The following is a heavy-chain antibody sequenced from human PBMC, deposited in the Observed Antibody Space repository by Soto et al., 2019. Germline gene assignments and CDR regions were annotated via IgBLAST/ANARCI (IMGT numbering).Heavy chain of an antibody. J-gene: IGHJ4*02. CDR2: VFYSGAT. Sequence: TLSLTCNVSGGPIKTGDYYWNWIRQPPGKGLEWIGYVFYSGATNYSPSLKSRAAISMDTSKNQFSLSLTSVTAADTAVYYCARAGFSYGHLLFWGQGIRVTVSS. V-gene: IGHV4-30-4*01. CDR1: GGPIKTGDYY. D-gene: IGHD3-10*01. CDR3: ARAGFSYGHLLF.